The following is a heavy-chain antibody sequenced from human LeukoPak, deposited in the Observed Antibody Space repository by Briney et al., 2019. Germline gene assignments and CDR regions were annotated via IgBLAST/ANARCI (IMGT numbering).Heavy chain of an antibody. V-gene: IGHV1-69*13. Sequence: SVKVSCKASGGTFSSYAISWVRQAPGQGLEWMRGIIPIFGTANYAQKFQGRVTITADESTSTAYMELSSLRSEDTAVYYCARADYGDAYGMDVWGQGTTVTVSS. CDR3: ARADYGDAYGMDV. CDR2: IIPIFGTA. CDR1: GGTFSSYA. J-gene: IGHJ6*02. D-gene: IGHD4-17*01.